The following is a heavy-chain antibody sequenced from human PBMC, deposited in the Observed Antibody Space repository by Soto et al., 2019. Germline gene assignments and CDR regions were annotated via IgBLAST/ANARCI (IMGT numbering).Heavy chain of an antibody. CDR3: TREVATVPDY. CDR2: ISPDGSIT. V-gene: IGHV3-74*01. CDR1: GFTFRSYW. D-gene: IGHD6-13*01. J-gene: IGHJ4*02. Sequence: EVQLVESGGGLVQPGGSLRLSCAASGFTFRSYWMHWVRQAPGKGLVSVSRISPDGSITNYADSVKGRFTISRDNAKNTLFLQMNSLRAEDTAVYYCTREVATVPDYWGQGTLVTVSS.